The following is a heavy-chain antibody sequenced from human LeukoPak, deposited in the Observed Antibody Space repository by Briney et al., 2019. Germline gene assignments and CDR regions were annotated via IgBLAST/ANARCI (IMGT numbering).Heavy chain of an antibody. D-gene: IGHD2-2*01. CDR2: ISAYNGNT. CDR3: ARRGYCSSTSCPIET. Sequence: ASVKVSCKASGYTFTSYGISWVRQAPGQGLEWMGWISAYNGNTNYAQKLQGRVTMTTDTSTSTAYMELRSLRSDDTAVYYCARRGYCSSTSCPIETWGQGTLVTVSS. J-gene: IGHJ5*02. CDR1: GYTFTSYG. V-gene: IGHV1-18*01.